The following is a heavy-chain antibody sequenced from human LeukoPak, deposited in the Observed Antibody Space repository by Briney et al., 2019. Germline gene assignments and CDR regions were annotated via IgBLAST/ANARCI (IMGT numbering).Heavy chain of an antibody. D-gene: IGHD3-10*01. CDR3: ARVASITTFDY. V-gene: IGHV4-39*07. J-gene: IGHJ4*02. CDR1: GGSISITSYY. Sequence: TPSETLSLTCTVSGGSISITSYYWGWIRQPPGKGLEWIGSMYSSGSTYYNPSLKSRVTISVDTSKNQFSLKLSSVTAADTAVYYCARVASITTFDYWGQGTLVTVSS. CDR2: MYSSGST.